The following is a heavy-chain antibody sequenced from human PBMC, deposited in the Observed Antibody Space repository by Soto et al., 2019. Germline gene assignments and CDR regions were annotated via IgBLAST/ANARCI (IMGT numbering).Heavy chain of an antibody. CDR3: ARVRGVVTARRYWYFDL. CDR1: GGTFSSYA. CDR2: IIPIFGTA. D-gene: IGHD2-21*02. J-gene: IGHJ2*01. V-gene: IGHV1-69*01. Sequence: QVQLVQSGAEVKKPGSSVKVSCKASGGTFSSYAISWVRQAPGQGLEWMGGIIPIFGTANYAQKFQGRVTITEDESTSTAYMELSSLISEDTAVDYCARVRGVVTARRYWYFDLWGRGTLLTVSS.